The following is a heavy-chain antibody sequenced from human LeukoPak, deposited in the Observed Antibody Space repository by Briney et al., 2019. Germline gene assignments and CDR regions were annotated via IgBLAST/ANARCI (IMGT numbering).Heavy chain of an antibody. CDR2: IYYSGST. V-gene: IGHV4-31*03. CDR3: ARVGHNYDFWSGYYPYYFDY. CDR1: GGSISSGGYY. D-gene: IGHD3-3*01. J-gene: IGHJ4*02. Sequence: ASQTLSLTCTVSGGSISSGGYYWSWIRQHPGKGLEWIGYIYYSGSTYYNLSLKSRVTISVDTSKNQFSLKLSSVTAADTAVYYCARVGHNYDFWSGYYPYYFDYWGQGTLVTVSS.